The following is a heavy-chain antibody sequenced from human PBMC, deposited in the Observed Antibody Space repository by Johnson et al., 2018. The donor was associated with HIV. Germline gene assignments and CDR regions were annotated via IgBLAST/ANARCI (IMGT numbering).Heavy chain of an antibody. Sequence: VQLVESGGGLVQPGGSLTVSCAASGFTFSSYAMHWVRQAPGKGLEWVAVIRYDGSNKYYADSVKGRFTISRDNSKNTLYLQMKSLRGEDTAVYSCARGRSSSSTAAFDIWGQGTMVTVSS. V-gene: IGHV3-30*02. J-gene: IGHJ3*02. D-gene: IGHD6-6*01. CDR1: GFTFSSYA. CDR2: IRYDGSNK. CDR3: ARGRSSSSTAAFDI.